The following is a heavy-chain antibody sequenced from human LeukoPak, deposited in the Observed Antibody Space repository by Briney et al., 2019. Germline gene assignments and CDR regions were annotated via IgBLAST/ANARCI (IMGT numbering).Heavy chain of an antibody. CDR1: GDSISSYY. Sequence: SETLSLTCTVSGDSISSYYWSWIRQPAGKGLEWIGRIYTSGSTDYNPSLKSRVTLSVDTSKNQFSLKLTSVTAADTAVYYCPRAYSPDFWTDPYYFDYWGQGTLVTVSS. D-gene: IGHD3/OR15-3a*01. V-gene: IGHV4-4*07. J-gene: IGHJ4*02. CDR2: IYTSGST. CDR3: PRAYSPDFWTDPYYFDY.